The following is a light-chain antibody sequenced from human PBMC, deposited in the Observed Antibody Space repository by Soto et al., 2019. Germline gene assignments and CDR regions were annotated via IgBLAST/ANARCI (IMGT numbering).Light chain of an antibody. CDR3: YSYGGTSTRYV. Sequence: QSALTQPASVSGSPGPSITISCTGTSSDVGGYNYVSWYQQHPGNAPKLMIYEVSNRPSGVSNRFSGSKSGNTASLTICGRQDEDEAYYFCYSYGGTSTRYVFGPGTKLTVL. V-gene: IGLV2-14*01. CDR1: SSDVGGYNY. J-gene: IGLJ1*01. CDR2: EVS.